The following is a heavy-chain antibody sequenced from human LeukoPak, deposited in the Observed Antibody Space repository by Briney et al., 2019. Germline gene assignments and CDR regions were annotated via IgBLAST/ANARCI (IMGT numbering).Heavy chain of an antibody. V-gene: IGHV1-2*02. Sequence: ASAKVSCKASGYTFTGYYMHWVRQAPGQGLEWMGWINPNSGGTNYAQKFQGRVTMTRDTSISTAYMELSRLRSDDTAVYYCARGYCSGGSCYSHFDYWGQGTLVTVSS. CDR2: INPNSGGT. CDR3: ARGYCSGGSCYSHFDY. D-gene: IGHD2-15*01. CDR1: GYTFTGYY. J-gene: IGHJ4*02.